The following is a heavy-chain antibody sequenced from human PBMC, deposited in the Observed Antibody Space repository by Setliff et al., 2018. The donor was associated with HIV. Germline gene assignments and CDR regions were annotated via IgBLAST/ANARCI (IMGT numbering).Heavy chain of an antibody. CDR2: IDNDGRDT. J-gene: IGHJ4*02. V-gene: IGHV3-74*01. Sequence: GGSLRLSCAGSGFTFRDYWMHWVRQTPGKGLVWVARIDNDGRDTDYADSVKGRFTISRDNAKNSLYLQMNSLRAEDTAVYYCARDDGYFDYWGQGTLVTVSS. CDR3: ARDDGYFDY. CDR1: GFTFRDYW.